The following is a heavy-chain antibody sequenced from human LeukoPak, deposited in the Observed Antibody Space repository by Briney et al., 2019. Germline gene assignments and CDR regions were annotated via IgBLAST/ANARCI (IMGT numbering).Heavy chain of an antibody. CDR2: IYYSGTT. Sequence: ASETLSLTCTVSGGSISSSNYYWGWIRQPPGKGLEWIGSIYYSGTTYYSSSLKSRVIVSVDTSKNQFSLKLNSVTAADTAVYYCARETQFSSSWGAFDPWGQGTLVTVSS. J-gene: IGHJ5*02. V-gene: IGHV4-39*07. D-gene: IGHD6-13*01. CDR1: GGSISSSNYY. CDR3: ARETQFSSSWGAFDP.